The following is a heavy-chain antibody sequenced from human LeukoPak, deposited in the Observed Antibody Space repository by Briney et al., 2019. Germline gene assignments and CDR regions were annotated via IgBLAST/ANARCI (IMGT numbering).Heavy chain of an antibody. V-gene: IGHV4-31*01. D-gene: IGHD3-10*01. J-gene: IGHJ3*02. Sequence: SETLSLTCSVSGGSVTSGGCYWNWLRQHPGKGLEWIGYIYYSGSTYYNSSLKSLITITLDTSKNQFSLKLSSVTAADTAVYYCARGGVAWAAFDIWGRGTMVTVSS. CDR2: IYYSGST. CDR1: GGSVTSGGCY. CDR3: ARGGVAWAAFDI.